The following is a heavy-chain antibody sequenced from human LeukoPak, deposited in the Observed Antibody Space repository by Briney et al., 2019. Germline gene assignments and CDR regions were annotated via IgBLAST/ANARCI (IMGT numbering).Heavy chain of an antibody. CDR3: ARDGVEFYNWFDP. CDR1: GFTVSSNY. J-gene: IGHJ5*02. CDR2: ITSGSSYR. V-gene: IGHV3-21*01. D-gene: IGHD2-21*01. Sequence: KAGGSLRLSCAASGFTVSSNYMTWVRQAPGKGLEWVSSITSGSSYRFYADSVKGRFTISRDNAKNTLYLQMNSLRAEDTAVYYCARDGVEFYNWFDPWGQGTLVTVSS.